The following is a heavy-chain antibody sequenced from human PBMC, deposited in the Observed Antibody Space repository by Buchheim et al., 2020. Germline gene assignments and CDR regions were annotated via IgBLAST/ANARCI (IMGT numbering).Heavy chain of an antibody. V-gene: IGHV3-7*01. CDR3: ARDMGAYHYYGMDV. CDR1: GFTFSSYW. CDR2: IKQDGSEK. D-gene: IGHD3-10*01. J-gene: IGHJ6*02. Sequence: EVQLVESGGGLVQPGGSLRLSCAASGFTFSSYWMSWVRQAPGKGLEWVANIKQDGSEKYYVDSVKGRFTISRANAKKSLYLQMSSLRAEDTAVYYCARDMGAYHYYGMDVWGQGTT.